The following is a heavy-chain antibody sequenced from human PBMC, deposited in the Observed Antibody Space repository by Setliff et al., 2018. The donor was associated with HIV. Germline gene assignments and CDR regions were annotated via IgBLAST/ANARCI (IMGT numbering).Heavy chain of an antibody. D-gene: IGHD3-16*01. J-gene: IGHJ3*02. CDR1: GFTFSTYA. CDR3: STDIPYTGGGTFHI. Sequence: PGESLKISCAASGFTFSTYAMSWFRQAPGKGLEWISFIRSKTYGGTTEYAASVKGRFTISRDDSKSIAYLQMNSLKTDDTAVYYCSTDIPYTGGGTFHIWGQGTMVTVSS. V-gene: IGHV3-49*03. CDR2: IRSKTYGGTT.